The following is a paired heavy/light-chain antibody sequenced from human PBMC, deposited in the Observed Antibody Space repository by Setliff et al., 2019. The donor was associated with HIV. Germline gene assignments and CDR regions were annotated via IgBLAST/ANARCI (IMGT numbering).Heavy chain of an antibody. Sequence: QVQLQESGPGLVKPSQTLSLTCTVSGGSISSGDYYWSWIRQPPGKGLEWIGYIYYSGTTYYNPSLKRRATISIDTSKNQFSLKLSSVTAADTAVYYCAREVYGSHRFDYWGQGMLVTVSS. CDR3: AREVYGSHRFDY. CDR2: IYYSGTT. V-gene: IGHV4-30-4*08. J-gene: IGHJ4*02. D-gene: IGHD3-10*01. CDR1: GGSISSGDYY.
Light chain of an antibody. V-gene: IGLV2-8*01. CDR3: SSFAGSYNLEV. CDR1: SSDVGGYNY. Sequence: QSALTQPPSASGSPGQSVTISCTGTSSDVGGYNYVSWYQQHPGKAPKLMIYEVNKRPSGVPDRFAGSKSGNTASLTVSGLQAEDEADYYCSSFAGSYNLEVFGGGTKLTVL. J-gene: IGLJ2*01. CDR2: EVN.